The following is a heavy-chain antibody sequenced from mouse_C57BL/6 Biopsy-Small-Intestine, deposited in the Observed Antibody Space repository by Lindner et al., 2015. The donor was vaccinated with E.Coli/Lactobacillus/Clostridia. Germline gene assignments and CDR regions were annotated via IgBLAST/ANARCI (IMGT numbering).Heavy chain of an antibody. J-gene: IGHJ2*01. Sequence: VQLQESGAELAKPGAAVKLSCKASGYTFTTHWMHWVKQRPGQGLEWIGYINPSSGYTEFSQRFKGKATLTVDKSSSTAYIQLSSLTSDDSAVYYCARRGLISTVVAPDYWGQGTTLTVSS. V-gene: IGHV1-7*01. CDR2: INPSSGYT. CDR3: ARRGLISTVVAPDY. CDR1: GYTFTTHW. D-gene: IGHD1-1*01.